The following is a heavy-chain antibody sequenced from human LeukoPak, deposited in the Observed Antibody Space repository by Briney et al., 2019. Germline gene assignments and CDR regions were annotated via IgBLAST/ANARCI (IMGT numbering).Heavy chain of an antibody. V-gene: IGHV6-1*01. D-gene: IGHD3-22*01. CDR3: ARDPASGYQLGYYFDY. Sequence: SQTLSLTCAISGDSVSSNTAAWNWIRQSPSRGLEWLGRTWYRSKWHYDYAPSIESRIIVTPDTSKNQFSLQLNSVTPEDTAVYYCARDPASGYQLGYYFDYWGQGTLVTVSS. CDR1: GDSVSSNTAA. CDR2: TWYRSKWHY. J-gene: IGHJ4*02.